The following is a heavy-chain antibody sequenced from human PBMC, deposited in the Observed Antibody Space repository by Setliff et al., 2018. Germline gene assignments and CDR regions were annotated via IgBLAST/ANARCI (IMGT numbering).Heavy chain of an antibody. D-gene: IGHD1-26*01. CDR3: AAVGIDAGGGWFDP. J-gene: IGHJ5*02. CDR1: GGFIRDYY. V-gene: IGHV4-59*01. Sequence: SETLSLTCTVSGGFIRDYYWNWIRQSPGKGLEWIGYIYYRGTTNYNSSLKSRVTISIDMSKNQFSLKLSSATAADTAVYFCAAVGIDAGGGWFDPWGHGIPVTVSS. CDR2: IYYRGTT.